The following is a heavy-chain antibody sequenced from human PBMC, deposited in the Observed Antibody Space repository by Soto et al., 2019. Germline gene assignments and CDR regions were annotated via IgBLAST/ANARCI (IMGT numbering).Heavy chain of an antibody. CDR3: ARLLGSGNYLGIFDAFDI. Sequence: QVQLQESGPGLVQPSQTLSLACTVSGGSITTVGNYWSWIRQFPGKGLEWIGHISYSGGTKSNPSLRSRVSMAVDTSKNRFSLELSSVTAADTAVYCCARLLGSGNYLGIFDAFDIWGEGTVVTVSS. CDR1: GGSITTVGNY. CDR2: ISYSGGT. V-gene: IGHV4-31*03. J-gene: IGHJ3*02. D-gene: IGHD1-26*01.